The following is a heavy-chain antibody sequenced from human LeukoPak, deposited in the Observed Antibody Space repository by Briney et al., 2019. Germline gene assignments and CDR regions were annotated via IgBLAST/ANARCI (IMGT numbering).Heavy chain of an antibody. CDR2: IIPIFGTA. CDR1: GGTFSSYA. CDR3: ASSPRWASTSYFDY. Sequence: ASVKVSCKASGGTFSSYAISWVRQAPGQGLEWMGGIIPIFGTANYAQKFQGRVTITTDESTSTAYMELSSLRSEDTAVYYCASSPRWASTSYFDYWGQGTLVTVSS. D-gene: IGHD2-2*01. V-gene: IGHV1-69*05. J-gene: IGHJ4*02.